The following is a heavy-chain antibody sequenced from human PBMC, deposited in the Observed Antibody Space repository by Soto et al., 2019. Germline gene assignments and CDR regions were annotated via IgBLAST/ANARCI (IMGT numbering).Heavy chain of an antibody. J-gene: IGHJ4*02. CDR1: GFTFSGSA. CDR2: IRSKANSYAT. Sequence: GGSLRLSCAASGFTFSGSAMHWVRQASGKGLEWVGRIRSKANSYATAYAASVKGRFTISRDDSKNTAYLQMNSLKTEDTAVYYCTRHDTYSSSWNSCDYWGQGTLVTVSS. D-gene: IGHD6-13*01. V-gene: IGHV3-73*01. CDR3: TRHDTYSSSWNSCDY.